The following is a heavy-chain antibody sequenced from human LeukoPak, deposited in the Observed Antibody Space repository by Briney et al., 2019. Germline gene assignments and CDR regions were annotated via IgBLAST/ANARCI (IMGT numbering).Heavy chain of an antibody. CDR2: IYYSGST. V-gene: IGHV4-39*01. CDR1: GGSISSSSYY. J-gene: IGHJ4*02. Sequence: SETLSLTCTASGGSISSSSYYWGWIRQPPGKGLEWIGSIYYSGSTYYNPSLKSRVTISVDTSKNQFSLKLSSVTAADTAVYYCARHILPDYWGQETLVTVSS. CDR3: ARHILPDY.